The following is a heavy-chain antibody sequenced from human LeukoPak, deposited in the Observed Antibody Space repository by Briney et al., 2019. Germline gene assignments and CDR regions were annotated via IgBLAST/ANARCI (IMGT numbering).Heavy chain of an antibody. Sequence: GGSLRLSCTDSGNTFDDYGMTWVRQAPGKGLEWVSGINGDGGAYNYAASVKGRFTISRDNAKNSLYLEMNSLRVEDTAVYFCARDLSSSWYSLAYWGQGILVIVSS. CDR3: ARDLSSSWYSLAY. CDR2: INGDGGAY. V-gene: IGHV3-20*04. D-gene: IGHD3-22*01. J-gene: IGHJ4*02. CDR1: GNTFDDYG.